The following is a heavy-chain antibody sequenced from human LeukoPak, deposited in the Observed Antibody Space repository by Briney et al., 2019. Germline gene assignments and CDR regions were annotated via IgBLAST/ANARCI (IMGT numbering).Heavy chain of an antibody. V-gene: IGHV3-21*01. CDR2: ISSSSSYI. J-gene: IGHJ4*02. CDR3: ARDPHGELWSLAGDY. D-gene: IGHD5-18*01. Sequence: GGSLRLSCAASGFTFSSYAMHWVRQAPGKGLEWVSSISSSSSYIYYADSVKGRFTISRDNAKNSLYLQMNSLRAEDTAVYYCARDPHGELWSLAGDYWGQGTLVTVSS. CDR1: GFTFSSYA.